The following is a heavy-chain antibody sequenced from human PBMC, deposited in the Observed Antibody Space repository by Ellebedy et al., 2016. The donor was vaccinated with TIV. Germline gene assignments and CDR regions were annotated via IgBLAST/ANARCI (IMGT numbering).Heavy chain of an antibody. CDR1: GFTFSNYW. CDR2: VSFDGNKK. D-gene: IGHD4-17*01. CDR3: AREDGDYPVDGFDV. J-gene: IGHJ3*01. Sequence: GGSLRLXXAASGFTFSNYWMTWVRQAPGKGLEWVAVVSFDGNKKDYSDSVKGRFTISRDNSKNTLHLHMDKLRSEDTAVYYCAREDGDYPVDGFDVWGQGTLVTVSS. V-gene: IGHV3-30*03.